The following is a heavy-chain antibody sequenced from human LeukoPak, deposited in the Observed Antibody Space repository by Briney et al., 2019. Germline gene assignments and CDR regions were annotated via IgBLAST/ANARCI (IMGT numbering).Heavy chain of an antibody. CDR1: GSSISNYY. Sequence: SETLSLTCSVSGSSISNYYWSWIRQSPGKGLEWIGYIYSTGSTDYNPSLKSRVTISVETSKNQFSLRLSSVTAADTAVYFCARHEGLARPFDYWGQGTRVPVSS. CDR3: ARHEGLARPFDY. D-gene: IGHD6-19*01. CDR2: IYSTGST. J-gene: IGHJ4*02. V-gene: IGHV4-59*08.